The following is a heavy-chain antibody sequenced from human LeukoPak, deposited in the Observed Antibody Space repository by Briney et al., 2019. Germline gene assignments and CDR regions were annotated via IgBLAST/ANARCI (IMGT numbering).Heavy chain of an antibody. J-gene: IGHJ1*01. V-gene: IGHV3-73*01. Sequence: GGSLKLSCAASGFTFSGSSIHWVRQASGKGLEWVGRIRSKSNTYATAYAASVKGRFTISRDDSKNTAYLQMNSLKTEDTAVYYCTSSPEAEYFQHWGQGTLVTVSS. D-gene: IGHD3/OR15-3a*01. CDR3: TSSPEAEYFQH. CDR2: IRSKSNTYAT. CDR1: GFTFSGSS.